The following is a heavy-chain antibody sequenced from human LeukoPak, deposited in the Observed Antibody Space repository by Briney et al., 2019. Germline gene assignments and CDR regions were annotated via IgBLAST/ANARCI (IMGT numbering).Heavy chain of an antibody. V-gene: IGHV3-30*04. J-gene: IGHJ6*02. CDR2: ISYDGSDE. CDR3: ARCATPGYDLWYGMDV. Sequence: PGGSLRLSCAASGFTFSRYAMNWVRQTPGKGLEWVAVISYDGSDEYYADSVKGRFTISRDNSKNTLYLQMNSLRAEDTAVYCCARCATPGYDLWYGMDVWGQGTTVTVSS. D-gene: IGHD5-12*01. CDR1: GFTFSRYA.